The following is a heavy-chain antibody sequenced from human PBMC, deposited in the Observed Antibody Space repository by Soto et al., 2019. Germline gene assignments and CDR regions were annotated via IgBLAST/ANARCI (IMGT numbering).Heavy chain of an antibody. Sequence: SLRLSCAASGFTFGSHAMTWVRQAPGKGLEWVAGISASGGNTYYADSVKGRFTISRASSDNSLYLQMDRLRVEDTALYYCAKAKSTSTFTAMDAWGQGTTVTV. V-gene: IGHV3-23*01. D-gene: IGHD5-12*01. CDR3: AKAKSTSTFTAMDA. CDR2: ISASGGNT. CDR1: GFTFGSHA. J-gene: IGHJ6*02.